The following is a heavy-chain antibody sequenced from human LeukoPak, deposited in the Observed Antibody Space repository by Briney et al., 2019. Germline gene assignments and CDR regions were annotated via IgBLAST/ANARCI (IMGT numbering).Heavy chain of an antibody. V-gene: IGHV4-59*08. J-gene: IGHJ4*02. CDR3: ARQGGSGSYLDY. Sequence: SETLSLTCTVSGGSISSYYWSWIRQPPGKGLEWIGYIYYSGSTNYNPSLKSRVTISVDTSKNQFSLKLSSVTAADTAVYYCARQGGSGSYLDYWGQGTLVTVSS. CDR2: IYYSGST. D-gene: IGHD3-10*01. CDR1: GGSISSYY.